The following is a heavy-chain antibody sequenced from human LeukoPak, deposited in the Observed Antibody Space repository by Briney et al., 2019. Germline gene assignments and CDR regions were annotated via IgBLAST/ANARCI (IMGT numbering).Heavy chain of an antibody. D-gene: IGHD4-17*01. CDR2: IRYDGSNK. V-gene: IGHV3-30*02. CDR3: ANPPTVTKIRFDS. Sequence: GRSLRLSCTASGFTFGAYAMSWVRQAPGKGLEWVAFIRYDGSNKYYADSVKGRFTISRDNSKNTLYLQMNSLRAEDTAVYYCANPPTVTKIRFDSWGQGTLVTVSS. CDR1: GFTFGAYA. J-gene: IGHJ5*01.